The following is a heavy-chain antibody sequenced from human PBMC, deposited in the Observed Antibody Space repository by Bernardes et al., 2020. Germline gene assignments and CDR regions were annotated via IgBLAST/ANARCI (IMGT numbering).Heavy chain of an antibody. CDR1: GGSFIGFY. CDR2: INHSGTT. D-gene: IGHD3-3*01. J-gene: IGHJ5*02. Sequence: SESLSLTCAVYGGSFIGFYWSWIRQPPGKGLEWIGEINHSGTTKYNPSLKSQVTISADKSKNQFPLKLSSVTAADTAVYYCASQTGAFSIFGVGHNHWFDPWGQGTLVTVSS. CDR3: ASQTGAFSIFGVGHNHWFDP. V-gene: IGHV4-34*01.